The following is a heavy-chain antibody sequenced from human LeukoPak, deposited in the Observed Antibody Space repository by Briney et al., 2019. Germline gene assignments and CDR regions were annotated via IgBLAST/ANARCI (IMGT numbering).Heavy chain of an antibody. D-gene: IGHD6-6*01. CDR1: GGSISSSSYY. CDR3: ARDLAEYSSSPGVYYYYYMDV. Sequence: SETLSLTCTVSGGSISSSSYYWGWIRQPPGKGLEWIGSIYYSGSTYYNPSLKSRVTISVDTSKNQFSLKLSSVTAADTAVYYCARDLAEYSSSPGVYYYYYMDVWGKGTTVTVSS. J-gene: IGHJ6*03. CDR2: IYYSGST. V-gene: IGHV4-39*07.